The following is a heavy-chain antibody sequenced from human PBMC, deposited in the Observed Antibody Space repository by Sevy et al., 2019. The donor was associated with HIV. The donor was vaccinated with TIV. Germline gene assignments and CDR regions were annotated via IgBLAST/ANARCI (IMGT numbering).Heavy chain of an antibody. V-gene: IGHV3-23*01. CDR2: VSGSGGST. D-gene: IGHD5-12*01. CDR3: AKEDVATIYVFYDH. CDR1: GFTFSNYA. Sequence: GRSLRLSCAASGFTFSNYAMSWVRKAPGKGLEWVSAVSGSGGSTYYAESVKGRFTISRDNAKNTLSLKMNSLRAEDMAVYYCAKEDVATIYVFYDHWGQGTLVTVSS. J-gene: IGHJ4*02.